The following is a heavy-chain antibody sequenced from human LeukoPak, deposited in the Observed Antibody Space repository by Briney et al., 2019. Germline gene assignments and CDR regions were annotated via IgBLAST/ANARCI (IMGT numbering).Heavy chain of an antibody. CDR2: ISSSSYI. Sequence: GGSLRLSCAASGFTFSSYSMNWVRQAPGKGLEWVSSISSSSYIYYADSVKGRFTISRDNAKNSLYLQMNSLRAEDTAVYYCASYSGSYLYYFDYWGQGTLVTVSS. CDR3: ASYSGSYLYYFDY. J-gene: IGHJ4*02. V-gene: IGHV3-21*01. D-gene: IGHD1-26*01. CDR1: GFTFSSYS.